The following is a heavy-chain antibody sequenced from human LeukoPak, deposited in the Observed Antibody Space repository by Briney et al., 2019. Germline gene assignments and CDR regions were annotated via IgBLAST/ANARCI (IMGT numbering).Heavy chain of an antibody. CDR2: INPNSGGT. Sequence: ASVKVSCKASGYSFTGYCMHWVRQAPGQGLEWMGWINPNSGGTNYAQKFQGRVTMTRDTSISTAYMELSRLRSDDTAVYYCARVTAARRTIDYWGQGTLVTVSS. CDR1: GYSFTGYC. J-gene: IGHJ4*02. V-gene: IGHV1-2*02. D-gene: IGHD6-6*01. CDR3: ARVTAARRTIDY.